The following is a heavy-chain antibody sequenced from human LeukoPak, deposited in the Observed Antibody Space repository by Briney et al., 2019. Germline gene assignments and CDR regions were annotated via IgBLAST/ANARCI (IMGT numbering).Heavy chain of an antibody. D-gene: IGHD5-18*01. CDR1: GFTFDDYA. V-gene: IGHV3-9*03. CDR3: AKDSDGGYSYGYFDY. CDR2: ISWNSGSI. J-gene: IGHJ4*02. Sequence: GGSLRLSCAASGFTFDDYAMHWVRQAPGKGLEWVSGISWNSGSIGYADSVKGRFTISRDNAKNSLYLQMNSLRAEDMALYYCAKDSDGGYSYGYFDYWGQGTPVTVSS.